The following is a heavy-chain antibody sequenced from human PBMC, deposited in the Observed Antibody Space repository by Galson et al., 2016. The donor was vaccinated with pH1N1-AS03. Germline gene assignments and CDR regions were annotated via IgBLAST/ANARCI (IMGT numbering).Heavy chain of an antibody. D-gene: IGHD3-9*01. CDR1: GDSVSGGTYY. CDR2: IYYTGIT. CDR3: ARNGVLTGYHATGRERVNY. Sequence: ETLSLTCTVSGDSVSGGTYYWNWIRQPPGKGLEWIGYIYYTGITNYNPSLESRLTISIDRSKNQISLTLGSVTAADTAMYYCARNGVLTGYHATGRERVNYWGQGTLVIVSS. V-gene: IGHV4-61*01. J-gene: IGHJ4*02.